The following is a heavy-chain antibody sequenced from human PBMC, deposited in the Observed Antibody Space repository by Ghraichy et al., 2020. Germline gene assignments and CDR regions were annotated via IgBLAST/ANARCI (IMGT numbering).Heavy chain of an antibody. D-gene: IGHD1-26*01. CDR3: ASIVGATT. J-gene: IGHJ4*02. V-gene: IGHV4-39*07. CDR2: IYYSGST. CDR1: GGSISSSSYY. Sequence: SETLSLTCTVSGGSISSSSYYWGWIRQPPGKGLEWIGSIYYSGSTYYNPSLKSRVTISVDTSKNQFSLKLSSVTAADTAVYYCASIVGATTWGQGTLVTVSS.